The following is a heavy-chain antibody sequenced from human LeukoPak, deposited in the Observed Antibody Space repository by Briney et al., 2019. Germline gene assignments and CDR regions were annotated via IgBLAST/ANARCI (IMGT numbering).Heavy chain of an antibody. D-gene: IGHD5-24*01. CDR3: ASGAWATRLNS. J-gene: IGHJ4*02. CDR2: IFDGKTI. CDR1: GGSLNSYY. V-gene: IGHV4-34*12. Sequence: PSETLSLTCAVYGGSLNSYYWTWIRQSPRKGLEWIGDIFDGKTINYNPSLKSRVTISAATSSQQFSLNLKSVTAADTAVYFCASGAWATRLNSWAQGALVIVSS.